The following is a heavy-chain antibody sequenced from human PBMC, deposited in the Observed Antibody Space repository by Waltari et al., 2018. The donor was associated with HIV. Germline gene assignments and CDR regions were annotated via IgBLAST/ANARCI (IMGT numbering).Heavy chain of an antibody. J-gene: IGHJ4*02. V-gene: IGHV3-7*01. CDR2: IKQDGVQT. Sequence: EVQLVESGGGLVQPGGSLRLSCETSGFSFIDYWMGWVRQAPGRGLEWVAIIKQDGVQTYYWDSMRGRFTVSRDNSGASMSLHMTSLRADDTAVYYCGRYDGDGGGFDSWGQGTLVSVSS. CDR1: GFSFIDYW. D-gene: IGHD4-17*01. CDR3: GRYDGDGGGFDS.